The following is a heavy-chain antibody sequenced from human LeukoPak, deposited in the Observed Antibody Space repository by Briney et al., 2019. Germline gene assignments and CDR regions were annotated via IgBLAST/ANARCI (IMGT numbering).Heavy chain of an antibody. CDR3: ARDFGYYDSSDRYYYGMDV. D-gene: IGHD3-22*01. V-gene: IGHV4-59*01. J-gene: IGHJ6*02. CDR1: GGSISSYY. Sequence: KSSETLSLTCTVSGGSISSYYWSWIRQPPGKGLEWIGYIYYSGSTNYNPSLKSRVTISVDTSKNQFSLKLSSVTAADTAVYYCARDFGYYDSSDRYYYGMDVWGQGTTVTVSS. CDR2: IYYSGST.